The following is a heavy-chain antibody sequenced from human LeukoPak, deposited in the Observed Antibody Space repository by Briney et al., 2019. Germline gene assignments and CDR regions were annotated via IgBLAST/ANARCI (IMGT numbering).Heavy chain of an antibody. CDR1: GFTVSNTY. CDR2: IYSGGGT. V-gene: IGHV3-53*01. J-gene: IGHJ6*02. D-gene: IGHD4-11*01. Sequence: GGSLRLSCAASGFTVSNTYMSWVRQAPGKGLEWVSLIYSGGGTYSADSVKGRFTISRDISKNTLYLQMNSLRAEDTAVYYCVRDRSNYLGGYCYYGMDVWGQGTTVTVSS. CDR3: VRDRSNYLGGYCYYGMDV.